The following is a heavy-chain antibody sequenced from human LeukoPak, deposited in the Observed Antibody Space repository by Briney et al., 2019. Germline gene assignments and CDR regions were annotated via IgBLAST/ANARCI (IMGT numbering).Heavy chain of an antibody. V-gene: IGHV4-34*01. Sequence: SETLSLTCAVYGGSFRGYYWSWIRQPPGKGLEWIGEINHSGSTNYNPSLKSRVTISVDTSKNQFSLKLSSVTAADTAVYYCASHCSSTSCYFDYWGQGTLVTVSS. CDR2: INHSGST. CDR3: ASHCSSTSCYFDY. D-gene: IGHD2-2*01. J-gene: IGHJ4*02. CDR1: GGSFRGYY.